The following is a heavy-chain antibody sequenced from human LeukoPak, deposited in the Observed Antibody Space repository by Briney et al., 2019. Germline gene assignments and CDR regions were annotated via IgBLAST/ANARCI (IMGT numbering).Heavy chain of an antibody. CDR3: ARKFGYSYGYLDY. CDR2: IIPIFGTA. CDR1: GGTFSSYA. D-gene: IGHD5-18*01. J-gene: IGHJ4*02. Sequence: SVKVSCKASGGTFSSYAISWVRQAPGQGLEWMGGIIPIFGTANYAQKFQGRVTITADESTSTAYMELSRLRSEDTAVYYCARKFGYSYGYLDYWGQGTLVTVSS. V-gene: IGHV1-69*13.